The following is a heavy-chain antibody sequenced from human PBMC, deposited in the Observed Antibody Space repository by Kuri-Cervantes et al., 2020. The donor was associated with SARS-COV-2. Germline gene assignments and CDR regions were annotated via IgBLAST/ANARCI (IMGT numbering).Heavy chain of an antibody. D-gene: IGHD4-11*01. V-gene: IGHV3-21*01. Sequence: GESLKISCAASGFTFSSYSMLWVRQAPGKGLEWVSSINTDGSHKNYADSVKGRFTISRDSAKSSLYLQMNSLRVEDTAVYYCARERREDYSNYGWYFDLWGRGTLVTVSS. CDR3: ARERREDYSNYGWYFDL. CDR1: GFTFSSYS. J-gene: IGHJ2*01. CDR2: INTDGSHK.